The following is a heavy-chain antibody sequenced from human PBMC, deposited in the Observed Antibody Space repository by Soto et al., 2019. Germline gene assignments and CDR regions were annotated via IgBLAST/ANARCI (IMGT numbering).Heavy chain of an antibody. CDR2: IWYDGSNK. Sequence: QVQLVESGGGVVQPGRSLRLSCAASGFTFSSYGMHWVSQAPGKGLEWVAVIWYDGSNKYYADSVKGRFTISRDNSKNTLYLQMNSLRAEDTAVYYCARGGPIAAAADAEYFQHWGQGTLVTVSS. V-gene: IGHV3-33*01. D-gene: IGHD6-13*01. J-gene: IGHJ1*01. CDR3: ARGGPIAAAADAEYFQH. CDR1: GFTFSSYG.